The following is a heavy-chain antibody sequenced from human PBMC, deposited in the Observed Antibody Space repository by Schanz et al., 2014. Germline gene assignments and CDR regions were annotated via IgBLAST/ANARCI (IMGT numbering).Heavy chain of an antibody. CDR2: ISGSGGDT. V-gene: IGHV3-23*01. Sequence: EVQLLESGGGLVQPGGSLRLSCVASGFTFFGSFAMSWVRQAPGKGLEWVSTISGSGGDTYPADSVKGRFTISRDNSNNTLYLQMKSLRAEDTAMYYCVSAYGEFLDHWGQGTLVTVSS. CDR3: VSAYGEFLDH. J-gene: IGHJ4*02. D-gene: IGHD4-17*01. CDR1: GFTFFGSFA.